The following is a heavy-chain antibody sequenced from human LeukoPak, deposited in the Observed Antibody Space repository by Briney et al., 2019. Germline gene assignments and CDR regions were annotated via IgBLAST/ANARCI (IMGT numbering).Heavy chain of an antibody. CDR2: IYSGGST. J-gene: IGHJ2*01. CDR3: ALHRGYHNGDVVGYFDL. D-gene: IGHD6-13*01. CDR1: GFTVSSNY. Sequence: GGSLRLSCAASGFTVSSNYMSWVRQAPGKGLEWVSVIYSGGSTYYADSVTGRFTISRDNSMKTLYLQMNSLRAEDTAVYYCALHRGYHNGDVVGYFDLWGRGSLVIVSS. V-gene: IGHV3-53*01.